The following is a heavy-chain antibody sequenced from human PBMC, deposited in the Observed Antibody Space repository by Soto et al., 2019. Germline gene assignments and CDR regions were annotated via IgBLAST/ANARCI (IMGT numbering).Heavy chain of an antibody. Sequence: QVQLQESGPGLVKPSQTLSLTCTVSGGSISSGDYYWSWIRQPPGKGLEWIGYIYYSGSTYYNPSLKSRVTISVDKSKNQFSLKLSSVTAADTAVYYCARDSRALMVYAISRHYYYGMDVWGQGTTVTVSS. CDR3: ARDSRALMVYAISRHYYYGMDV. V-gene: IGHV4-30-4*01. J-gene: IGHJ6*02. D-gene: IGHD2-8*01. CDR2: IYYSGST. CDR1: GGSISSGDYY.